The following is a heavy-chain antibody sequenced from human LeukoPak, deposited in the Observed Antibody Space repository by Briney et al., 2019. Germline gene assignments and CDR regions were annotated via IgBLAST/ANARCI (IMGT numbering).Heavy chain of an antibody. CDR3: ARDLAGGTYYYYYGMDV. J-gene: IGHJ6*02. V-gene: IGHV1-24*01. CDR2: FDPEDGET. D-gene: IGHD3-16*01. Sequence: ASVKVSCKVSGYTLTELSMHWVRQAPGKGLEWMGGFDPEDGETIYAQKFQGRVTMTEDTSTDTAYMELSSLRSEDTAVYYCARDLAGGTYYYYYGMDVWGQGTTVTVSS. CDR1: GYTLTELS.